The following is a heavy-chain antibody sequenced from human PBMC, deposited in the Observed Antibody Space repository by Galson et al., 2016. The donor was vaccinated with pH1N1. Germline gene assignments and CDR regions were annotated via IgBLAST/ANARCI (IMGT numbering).Heavy chain of an antibody. J-gene: IGHJ4*01. CDR3: VTRRPTTAPGIIDY. CDR1: GLTFRNHV. D-gene: IGHD6-13*01. CDR2: ITASADAT. Sequence: SLRLSCAASGLTFRNHVISWVRQAPGKGLEWVAVITASADATFYAHSVNGRFTISRDNSRSTLSLQMNNLRVDDSAVYYCVTRRPTTAPGIIDYWGHGTLVTVS. V-gene: IGHV3-23*01.